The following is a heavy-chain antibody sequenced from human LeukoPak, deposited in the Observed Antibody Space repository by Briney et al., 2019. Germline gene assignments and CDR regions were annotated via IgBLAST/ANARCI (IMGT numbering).Heavy chain of an antibody. V-gene: IGHV3-9*01. CDR1: GFTFDDYA. J-gene: IGHJ3*02. D-gene: IGHD2-21*02. CDR3: AKVSNQAYCGGDCFHDAFDI. CDR2: ISWNSGSI. Sequence: GGSLRLSCAASGFTFDDYAMHWVRRAPGKGLEWVSGISWNSGSIGYADSVKGRFTISRDNAKNSLYLQMNSLRAEDTALYYCAKVSNQAYCGGDCFHDAFDIWGQGTMVTVSS.